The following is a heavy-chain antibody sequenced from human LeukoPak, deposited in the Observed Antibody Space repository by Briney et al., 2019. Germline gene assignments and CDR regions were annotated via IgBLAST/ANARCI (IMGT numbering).Heavy chain of an antibody. CDR1: GFTFSSYS. V-gene: IGHV3-21*01. Sequence: GGSLRLSCAASGFTFSSYSMNWVRQAPGKGLEWVSSISSSSYIYYADSVKGRFTISRDNAKNSLYLQMNSLRAEDTAVYYCARVEHYSNPFDYWGQGTLVTVSS. CDR3: ARVEHYSNPFDY. CDR2: ISSSSYI. D-gene: IGHD4-11*01. J-gene: IGHJ4*02.